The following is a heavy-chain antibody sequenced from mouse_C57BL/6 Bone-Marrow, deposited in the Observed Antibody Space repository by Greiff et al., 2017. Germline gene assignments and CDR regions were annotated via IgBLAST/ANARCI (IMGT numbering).Heavy chain of an antibody. Sequence: QVQLQQSGAELARPGASVKLSCKASGYTFTSYGIRWVKQRTRQGLEWIGEIDPTSSNTHYNQKFKGKDTLTVDKSSSTAYMELRSLTSEDSAVYFCANGDYCAMDYWGQGTLVTVSA. J-gene: IGHJ4*01. CDR3: ANGDYCAMDY. CDR2: IDPTSSNT. V-gene: IGHV1-81*01. CDR1: GYTFTSYG.